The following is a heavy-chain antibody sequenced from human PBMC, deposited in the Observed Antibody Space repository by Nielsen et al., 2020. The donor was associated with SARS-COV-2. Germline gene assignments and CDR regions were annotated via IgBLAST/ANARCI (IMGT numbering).Heavy chain of an antibody. D-gene: IGHD3-10*01. V-gene: IGHV3-23*01. CDR3: ARDFPRFGDIENDY. J-gene: IGHJ4*02. CDR1: GFTFSSYA. CDR2: ISGSGGST. Sequence: GGSLRLSCAASGFTFSSYAMSWVRQAPGKGLEWVSAISGSGGSTYYADSVKGRFTISRDNSKNTLYLQMNSLRAEDTAVYYCARDFPRFGDIENDYWGQGTLVTVSS.